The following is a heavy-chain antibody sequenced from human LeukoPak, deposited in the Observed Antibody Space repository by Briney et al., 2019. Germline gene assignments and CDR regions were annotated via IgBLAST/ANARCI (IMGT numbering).Heavy chain of an antibody. D-gene: IGHD3-16*01. CDR3: AKAPRFGARATEYYYYYMDV. J-gene: IGHJ6*03. CDR1: GFTFSSYG. V-gene: IGHV3-23*01. Sequence: GGSLRLSCAASGFTFSSYGMSWVRQAPGKGLEWVSAISGSGGSTYYADSVKGRFTISRDNSKNTLYLQMNSLRAEDTAVYYCAKAPRFGARATEYYYYYMDVWGKGTTVTVSS. CDR2: ISGSGGST.